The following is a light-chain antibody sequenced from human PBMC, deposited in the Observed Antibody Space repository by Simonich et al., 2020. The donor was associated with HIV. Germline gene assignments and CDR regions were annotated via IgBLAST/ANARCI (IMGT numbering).Light chain of an antibody. CDR3: AAWDDSLNGWV. Sequence: SVLTQPPSASGTPGQRVTISCSGSSSNIGSDTVNWYQQLPGTAPKPPTYRNNQRPSGVPDRFSGSKSGTSASLAISGLQSEDEADYYCAAWDDSLNGWVFGGGTKLTVL. J-gene: IGLJ3*02. CDR2: RNN. CDR1: SSNIGSDT. V-gene: IGLV1-44*01.